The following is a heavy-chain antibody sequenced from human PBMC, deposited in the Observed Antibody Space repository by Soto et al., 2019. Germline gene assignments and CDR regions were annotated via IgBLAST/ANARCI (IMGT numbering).Heavy chain of an antibody. J-gene: IGHJ5*02. CDR2: ISGSGGST. Sequence: GGSLRLSCAASGFTFSSYAMSWVRQAPGKGLEWVSAISGSGGSTYYADSVKGRFTISRDNSKNTLYLQMNSLRAEDTAVYYCAKDPLEWLSQALWFDPWGQGTLVTVSS. D-gene: IGHD3-3*01. CDR1: GFTFSSYA. V-gene: IGHV3-23*01. CDR3: AKDPLEWLSQALWFDP.